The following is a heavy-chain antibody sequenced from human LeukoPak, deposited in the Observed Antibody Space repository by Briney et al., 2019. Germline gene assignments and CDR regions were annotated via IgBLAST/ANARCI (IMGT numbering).Heavy chain of an antibody. J-gene: IGHJ4*02. V-gene: IGHV3-9*03. CDR1: GFTFVDYA. D-gene: IGHD3-9*01. CDR2: ISWNGGSI. Sequence: PGRSLRLSCAASGFTFVDYAIHWVRPAPREGLEWVLGISWNGGSIGYAVSVKGRFTISTDNAKNSLYLQMNSLRAEDMALYYCAKASGSLTYYDILTGYYYFDYWGQGTLVTVSS. CDR3: AKASGSLTYYDILTGYYYFDY.